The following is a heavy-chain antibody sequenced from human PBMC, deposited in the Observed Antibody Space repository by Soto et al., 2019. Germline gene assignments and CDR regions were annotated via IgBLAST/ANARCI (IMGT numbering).Heavy chain of an antibody. CDR1: GYTFTSYW. CDR2: IDPTDSST. J-gene: IGHJ6*02. CDR3: ARHDVAGGRHGMDV. Sequence: EVLLVQSGTEVKKPGQSLRISCQGSGYTFTSYWITWVRQLPGKGLEWMGRIDPTDSSTKYSPSFQGHVTISADNSVSTVYLQWSSLKASDTAMYYCARHDVAGGRHGMDVWGQGTTVIVSS. V-gene: IGHV5-10-1*03. D-gene: IGHD6-19*01.